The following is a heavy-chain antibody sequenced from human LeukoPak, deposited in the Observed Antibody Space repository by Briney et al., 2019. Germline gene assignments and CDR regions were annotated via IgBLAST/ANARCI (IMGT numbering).Heavy chain of an antibody. Sequence: PGGSLRLSCAASGFTFSSYAMSWVRQAPGKGLEWVSAISGSGGSTYYADSVKGRFTISRDNSKNTLCLQMNSLRAEDTAVYYCAKDPDWLFGYYFDYWGQGTLVTVSS. CDR3: AKDPDWLFGYYFDY. D-gene: IGHD3-9*01. CDR2: ISGSGGST. CDR1: GFTFSSYA. V-gene: IGHV3-23*01. J-gene: IGHJ4*02.